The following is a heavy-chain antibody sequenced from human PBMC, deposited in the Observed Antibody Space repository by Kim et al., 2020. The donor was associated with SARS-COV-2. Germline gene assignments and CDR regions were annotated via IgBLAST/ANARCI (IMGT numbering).Heavy chain of an antibody. J-gene: IGHJ4*02. Sequence: GGSLRLSCAASGFTFSSYGMHWVRQAPGKGLEWVAVISYDGSNKYYADSVKGRFTISRDNSKNTLYLQMNSLRAEDTAVYYCAKDGYCSSTSCYYVGYCSGGSCSDALPDYWGQGTLVTVSS. CDR1: GFTFSSYG. CDR3: AKDGYCSSTSCYYVGYCSGGSCSDALPDY. V-gene: IGHV3-30*18. CDR2: ISYDGSNK. D-gene: IGHD2-15*01.